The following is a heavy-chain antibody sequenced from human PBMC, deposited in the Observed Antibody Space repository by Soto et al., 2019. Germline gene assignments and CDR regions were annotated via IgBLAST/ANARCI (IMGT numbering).Heavy chain of an antibody. CDR2: IYPGDSDT. V-gene: IGHV5-51*01. J-gene: IGHJ4*02. Sequence: GESLKISCMGSGDGLVSYWIAWVRQMPGKGLEWMGTIYPGDSDTIYSPSFQGPVTISADKSITTVYLQWGSLKASDTAMYYCARTDGYEIEYWGQGTLVTVSS. D-gene: IGHD5-12*01. CDR3: ARTDGYEIEY. CDR1: GDGLVSYW.